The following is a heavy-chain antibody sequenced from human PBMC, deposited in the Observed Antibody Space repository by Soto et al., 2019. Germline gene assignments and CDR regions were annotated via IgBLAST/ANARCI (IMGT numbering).Heavy chain of an antibody. D-gene: IGHD6-19*01. V-gene: IGHV3-7*04. Sequence: GGSLRLSCSVSGFTLSAFWMSWVRQAPGKGLEWVANINHDGSEIHYVDSVQGRFIISRDSSKNTVSLEMTSLRAEDTAVYYCAKGGRQWLVTSDFNYWGQGALVTVSS. CDR1: GFTLSAFW. J-gene: IGHJ4*02. CDR3: AKGGRQWLVTSDFNY. CDR2: INHDGSEI.